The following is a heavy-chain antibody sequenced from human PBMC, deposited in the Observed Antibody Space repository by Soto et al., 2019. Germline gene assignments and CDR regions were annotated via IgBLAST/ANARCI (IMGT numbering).Heavy chain of an antibody. Sequence: PSETLSVTSTVSGGSISSYYWSWIRQPPGKGLEWIGYIYYSGSTNYNPSLKSRVTISVDTSKNQFPLKLSSVTAADTAVYYCERVRDFWSGYYFDYWGQGTLVTVSS. CDR1: GGSISSYY. CDR2: IYYSGST. V-gene: IGHV4-59*01. CDR3: ERVRDFWSGYYFDY. D-gene: IGHD3-3*01. J-gene: IGHJ4*02.